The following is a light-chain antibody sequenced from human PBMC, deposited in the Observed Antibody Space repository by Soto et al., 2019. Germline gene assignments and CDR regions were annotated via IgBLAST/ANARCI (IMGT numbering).Light chain of an antibody. V-gene: IGKV1-39*01. CDR3: QQSYSTCT. Sequence: PFPFPPSAPVGNRGTNTYRASQTINNKLAWYQKKPGKAPKLLIYAASSLQSGVPSRFSGSGSGTDFTLTISSLQPEDFATYYCQQSYSTCTFGQGTKVDIK. CDR2: AAS. CDR1: QTINNK. J-gene: IGKJ1*01.